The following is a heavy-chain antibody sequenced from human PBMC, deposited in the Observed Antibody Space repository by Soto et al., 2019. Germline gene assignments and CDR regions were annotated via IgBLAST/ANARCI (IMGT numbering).Heavy chain of an antibody. Sequence: PSETLSLTCTVSGGSISSQHWSWIRQSPGKGLEWIGYIHSSGSTNYNPSLKSRVTISADTSKNQFSLKLTSVTAADTAVYYCTSPSVARLVSWGQAILVTVSS. V-gene: IGHV4-4*08. J-gene: IGHJ4*02. CDR2: IHSSGST. D-gene: IGHD6-6*01. CDR3: TSPSVARLVS. CDR1: GGSISSQH.